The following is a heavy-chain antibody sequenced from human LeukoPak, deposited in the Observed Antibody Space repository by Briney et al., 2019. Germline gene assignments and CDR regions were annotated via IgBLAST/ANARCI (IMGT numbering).Heavy chain of an antibody. Sequence: GGSLRLSCAASGFTLSSYGMHWVRQAPGKGMEWVAVIWYDGSNKYYADSVKGRFTISRDNSKNTLYLQMNSLRAEDTAVYYCARARALFDYWGQGTLVTVSS. CDR2: IWYDGSNK. J-gene: IGHJ4*02. CDR1: GFTLSSYG. V-gene: IGHV3-33*01. CDR3: ARARALFDY.